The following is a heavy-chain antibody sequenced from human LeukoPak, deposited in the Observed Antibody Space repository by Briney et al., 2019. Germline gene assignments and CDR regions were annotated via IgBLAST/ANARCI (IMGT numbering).Heavy chain of an antibody. Sequence: GGSLRLSCAASGFTFSSYSMNWVRQAPGKGLEWVSSISSSSSYIYYADSVKGRFTISRDNAKNSLYLQMNSLRAEDTAAYYCARDGRRGYSYGLFDYWGQGTLVTVSS. D-gene: IGHD5-18*01. CDR3: ARDGRRGYSYGLFDY. J-gene: IGHJ4*02. V-gene: IGHV3-21*01. CDR2: ISSSSSYI. CDR1: GFTFSSYS.